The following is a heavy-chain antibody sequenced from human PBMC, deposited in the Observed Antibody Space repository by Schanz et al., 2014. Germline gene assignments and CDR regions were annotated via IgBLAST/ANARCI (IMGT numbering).Heavy chain of an antibody. V-gene: IGHV4-34*01. J-gene: IGHJ4*02. Sequence: QVQLQQWGAGLLKPSETLSLSCAVYGGSLSGYYWGWVRQPPRKGLEWIGEINQSGRASYNPSLKSRVTISVDTSNHQFSLKVTSVTAADTALYFCARGYDFWSGLRGGDYWGQGTLVTVSS. CDR3: ARGYDFWSGLRGGDY. CDR2: INQSGRA. CDR1: GGSLSGYY. D-gene: IGHD3-3*01.